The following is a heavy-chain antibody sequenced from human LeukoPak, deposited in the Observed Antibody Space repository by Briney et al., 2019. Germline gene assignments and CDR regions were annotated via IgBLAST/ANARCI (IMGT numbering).Heavy chain of an antibody. CDR1: GFTFSTYA. D-gene: IGHD3-16*01. CDR3: ATRHADPSVTFGGNWFDP. J-gene: IGHJ5*02. Sequence: PGGSLRLSCAASGFTFSTYAMSCVRQAPGRGLEWVSAISGSGGSTYYADSVKGRFTISRDTSKNTLYLQMNSLRAEDTAVYYCATRHADPSVTFGGNWFDPWGQGTLVTVSS. V-gene: IGHV3-23*01. CDR2: ISGSGGST.